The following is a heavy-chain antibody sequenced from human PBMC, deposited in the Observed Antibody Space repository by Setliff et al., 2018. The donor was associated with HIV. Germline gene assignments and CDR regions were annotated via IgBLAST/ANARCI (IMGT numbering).Heavy chain of an antibody. Sequence: SETLSLTCTVSGGSIRSSSYYWGWIRQPPGKGLEWIGSIYYSGSTYYNPSLKSRVTISVDTSKNQFSLKLSSVTAADTAVYYCARVGDYGSGGWFDPWGQGTLVTVSS. D-gene: IGHD3-10*01. CDR2: IYYSGST. CDR1: GGSIRSSSYY. CDR3: ARVGDYGSGGWFDP. J-gene: IGHJ5*02. V-gene: IGHV4-39*07.